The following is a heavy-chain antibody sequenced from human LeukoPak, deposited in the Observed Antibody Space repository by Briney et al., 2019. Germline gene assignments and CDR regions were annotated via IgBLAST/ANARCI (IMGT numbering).Heavy chain of an antibody. CDR3: ARDNYYGSGALGY. Sequence: SETLSLTCTVSGGSISSSSYYWGWIRQPPGKGLEWIGSIYYSGSTYYNPSLKSRVTISVDTSKNQFSLKLSSVTAADTAVYYCARDNYYGSGALGYWGQGTLVTVSS. CDR1: GGSISSSSYY. V-gene: IGHV4-39*07. CDR2: IYYSGST. D-gene: IGHD3-10*01. J-gene: IGHJ4*02.